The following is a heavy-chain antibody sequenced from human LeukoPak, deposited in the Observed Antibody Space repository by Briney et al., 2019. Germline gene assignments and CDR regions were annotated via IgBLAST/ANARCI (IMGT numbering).Heavy chain of an antibody. CDR2: INHSGST. Sequence: PSETLSLTCAVYGGSYSGYYWSWIRQPPGKGREWIGEINHSGSTNYNPSLKSRVTISVDTSKNQFSLKLSSVTAADTAVYYCARGPIYYYYGMDVWGQGTTVTVSS. CDR3: ARGPIYYYYGMDV. CDR1: GGSYSGYY. V-gene: IGHV4-34*01. J-gene: IGHJ6*02.